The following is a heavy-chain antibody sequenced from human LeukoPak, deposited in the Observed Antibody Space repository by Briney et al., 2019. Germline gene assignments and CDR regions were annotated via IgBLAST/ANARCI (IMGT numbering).Heavy chain of an antibody. D-gene: IGHD5-18*01. V-gene: IGHV3-21*01. CDR2: ISSSSSYI. J-gene: IGHJ4*02. CDR1: GFTFSSCS. Sequence: GGSLRLSCAASGFTFSSCSMSWVRQAPGKGLEWVPSISSSSSYIYYADSVKGRFTISRDNAKKSLYLQMNSLRAEDTAVYYCARESGGGYSYEDYWGQGTLVTVSS. CDR3: ARESGGGYSYEDY.